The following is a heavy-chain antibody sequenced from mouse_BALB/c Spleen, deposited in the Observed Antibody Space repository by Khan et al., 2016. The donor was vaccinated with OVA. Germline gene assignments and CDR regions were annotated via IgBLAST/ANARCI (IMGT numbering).Heavy chain of an antibody. CDR3: ARRDYGSSYGFAY. J-gene: IGHJ3*01. CDR2: IWSGGST. V-gene: IGHV2-4*02. Sequence: QVQLKQSGPGLVQPSQSLSITCTVSDFSLTNYGVHWVRQPPGKGLEWLGVIWSGGSTDYNVAFISRLSISKDNSKSQVFFKMNSLQVDDTAIYXCARRDYGSSYGFAYWGQGTLVTVSA. CDR1: DFSLTNYG. D-gene: IGHD1-1*01.